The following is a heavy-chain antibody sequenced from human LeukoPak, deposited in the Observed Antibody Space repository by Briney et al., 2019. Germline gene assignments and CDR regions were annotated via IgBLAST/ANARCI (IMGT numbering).Heavy chain of an antibody. V-gene: IGHV1-2*02. CDR3: AINYDILTGYNYYYYYYMDV. Sequence: ASVKVSCKASGYTFTGYYMHWVRQAPGQGLEWMGWINPNSGGTNYAQKFQGRVTMTRDTSISTAYMELSRLRSDDSAVYYCAINYDILTGYNYYYYYYMDVWGKGTTVTISS. D-gene: IGHD3-9*01. J-gene: IGHJ6*03. CDR1: GYTFTGYY. CDR2: INPNSGGT.